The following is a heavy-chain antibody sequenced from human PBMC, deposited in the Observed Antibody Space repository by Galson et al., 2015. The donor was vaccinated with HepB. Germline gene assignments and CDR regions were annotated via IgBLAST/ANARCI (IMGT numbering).Heavy chain of an antibody. CDR2: ITSSSTTI. CDR1: TFIFSTYS. D-gene: IGHD6-19*01. V-gene: IGHV3-48*04. J-gene: IGHJ4*02. Sequence: SLRLSCAASTFIFSTYSMNWVRQAPGKGLERISYITSSSTTIYYADSVKGRFTISRDNAKNSLYLQMNSLRGEDTAVYYCARLLYSSGWYGTDWGQGTLVTVSS. CDR3: ARLLYSSGWYGTD.